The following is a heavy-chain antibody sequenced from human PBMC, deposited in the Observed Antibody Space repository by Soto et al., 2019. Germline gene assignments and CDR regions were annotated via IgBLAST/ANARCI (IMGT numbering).Heavy chain of an antibody. CDR3: ARDQERGYSGYDLYKWFDP. CDR2: ISSSSSYI. J-gene: IGHJ5*02. D-gene: IGHD5-12*01. Sequence: GGSLRLSCAASGFTFSSYSMNWVRQAPGKGLEWVSSISSSSSYIYYADSVKGRFTISRDNAKNSLYLQMNSLRAEDTAVYYCARDQERGYSGYDLYKWFDPWGQGTLVTVSS. CDR1: GFTFSSYS. V-gene: IGHV3-21*01.